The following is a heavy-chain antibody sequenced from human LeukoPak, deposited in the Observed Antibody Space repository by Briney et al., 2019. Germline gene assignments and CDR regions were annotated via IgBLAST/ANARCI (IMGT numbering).Heavy chain of an antibody. CDR2: INHSGST. J-gene: IGHJ4*02. CDR1: GGSISSYY. D-gene: IGHD3-22*01. Sequence: SETLSLTCTVSGGSISSYYWSWIRQPPGKGLEWIGEINHSGSTNYNPSLKSRVTISVDTSKNQFSLKLSSVTAADAAVYYCAREDSSGYIFDYWGQGTLVTVSS. CDR3: AREDSSGYIFDY. V-gene: IGHV4-34*01.